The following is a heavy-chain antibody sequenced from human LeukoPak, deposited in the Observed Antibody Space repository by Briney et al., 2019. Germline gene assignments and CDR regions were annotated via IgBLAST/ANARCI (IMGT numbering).Heavy chain of an antibody. D-gene: IGHD2-8*02. V-gene: IGHV3-48*02. CDR3: ARDFGVEGGVIHDAFDI. CDR2: ISSSSRTK. Sequence: GGSLRLSCAASGFTFSSYSMNWVRQAPGKGLEWISYISSSSRTKYYADSVKGRFTISRDNAKNSLDLQMNSLRDEDTAVYYCARDFGVEGGVIHDAFDIWGHGTMVTVSS. J-gene: IGHJ3*02. CDR1: GFTFSSYS.